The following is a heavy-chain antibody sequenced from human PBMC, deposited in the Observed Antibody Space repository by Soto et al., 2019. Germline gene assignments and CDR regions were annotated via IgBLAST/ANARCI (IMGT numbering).Heavy chain of an antibody. CDR1: GGTINNYY. CDR2: IYYTGNT. D-gene: IGHD6-19*01. CDR3: ARGGWSLDL. Sequence: QVQLQESGPGLVKPSETLSLTCTVSGGTINNYYWSWIRQPPGKGLEWIGYIYYTGNTDYNPSLKSRVTISVDTSKNQFSLKLNSVTAADTAVYYCARGGWSLDLWGHGALVTVSS. V-gene: IGHV4-59*01. J-gene: IGHJ5*02.